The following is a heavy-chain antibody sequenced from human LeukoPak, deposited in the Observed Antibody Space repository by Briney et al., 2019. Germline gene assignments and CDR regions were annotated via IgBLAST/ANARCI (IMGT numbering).Heavy chain of an antibody. CDR1: GYVFTRYG. D-gene: IGHD3-10*01. CDR2: ISVSNGKT. V-gene: IGHV1-18*01. CDR3: ARAGRGTYYYFDY. J-gene: IGHJ4*02. Sequence: ASVKVSCKASGYVFTRYGISWVRQAPGQGLELMGWISVSNGKTNYAQKFQGRVTMTTDTSTSTAYMELRSLRSDDTAVYSCARAGRGTYYYFDYWGQGTLVTVSS.